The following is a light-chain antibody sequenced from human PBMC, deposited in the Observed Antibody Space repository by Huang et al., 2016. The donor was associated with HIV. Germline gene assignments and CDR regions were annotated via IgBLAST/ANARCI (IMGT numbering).Light chain of an antibody. CDR3: QQYFSTPLT. Sequence: IVVTQSPDSLAVSLGERAAINCKSSQSLLYSSNKNNYLAWYQQKPGQSPALLIYWASTRAPGVPDRFNGSGSGTDFTLTISSLQTEDVALYYCQQYFSTPLTFGGGTKVDIK. V-gene: IGKV4-1*01. CDR1: QSLLYSSNKNNY. J-gene: IGKJ4*01. CDR2: WAS.